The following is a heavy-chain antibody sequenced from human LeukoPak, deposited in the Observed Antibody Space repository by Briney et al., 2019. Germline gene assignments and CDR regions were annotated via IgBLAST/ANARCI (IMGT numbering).Heavy chain of an antibody. J-gene: IGHJ4*02. CDR1: GFSLSPSAVG. V-gene: IGHV2-5*02. D-gene: IGHD3-22*01. CDR3: AHRPSYDSSAYDSHYFDY. Sequence: CGPTLANLTQPLTLTCTFSGFSLSPSAVGVGWIRHTPGKALECLALSYLDDDQRYSPSLKSRLTITKDTSKNQVVLTMTNMDPVDTATYYCAHRPSYDSSAYDSHYFDYWGQGTLVTVSS. CDR2: SYLDDDQ.